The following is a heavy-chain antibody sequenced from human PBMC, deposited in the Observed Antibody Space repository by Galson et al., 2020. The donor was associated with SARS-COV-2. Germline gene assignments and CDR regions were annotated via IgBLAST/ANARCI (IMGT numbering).Heavy chain of an antibody. CDR1: GFTFRSYW. CDR2: IKEDGSEK. V-gene: IGHV3-7*01. D-gene: IGHD3-10*01. J-gene: IGHJ4*02. CDR3: ARVWFGLDY. Sequence: GGSLRLSCAASGFTFRSYWMSWVRQAPGKGLEWVASIKEDGSEKNYVDSVKGRFPISRDNAKKSLYLQMNSLRAEDTAVYYCARVWFGLDYWGQGTLVTVSS.